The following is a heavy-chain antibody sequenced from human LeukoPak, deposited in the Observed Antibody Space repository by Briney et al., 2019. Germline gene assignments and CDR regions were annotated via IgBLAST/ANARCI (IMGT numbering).Heavy chain of an antibody. Sequence: GRSLRLSCAASGFTFDDYAMHWVRQAPGKGLEWVSGISWNSGSIGYADSVKGRFTISRDNAKNSLYLQMNSLRAEDTAVYYCARDWDYDILTGYYRTYYGMDVWGQGTTVTVSS. J-gene: IGHJ6*02. CDR1: GFTFDDYA. CDR3: ARDWDYDILTGYYRTYYGMDV. V-gene: IGHV3-9*01. D-gene: IGHD3-9*01. CDR2: ISWNSGSI.